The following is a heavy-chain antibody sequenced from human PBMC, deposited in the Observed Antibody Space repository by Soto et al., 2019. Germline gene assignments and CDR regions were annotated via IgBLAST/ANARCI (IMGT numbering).Heavy chain of an antibody. CDR3: AKDPTKRQWLASNPDNWFDP. D-gene: IGHD6-19*01. CDR1: GFTFSSYA. J-gene: IGHJ5*02. Sequence: GGSLRLSCAASGFTFSSYAMSWVRQAPGKGLEWVSAISGSGGSTYYADSVKGRFTISRDNSKNTLYLQMNSLRVEDPAVYYCAKDPTKRQWLASNPDNWFDPWGQGTLVTVSS. V-gene: IGHV3-23*01. CDR2: ISGSGGST.